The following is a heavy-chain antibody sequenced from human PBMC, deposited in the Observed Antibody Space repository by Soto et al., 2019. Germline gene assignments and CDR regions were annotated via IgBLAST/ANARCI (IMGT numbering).Heavy chain of an antibody. CDR2: IYYSGST. V-gene: IGHV4-30-4*01. J-gene: IGHJ3*02. CDR1: GGSISSGDYY. Sequence: SETLSLTCTVSGGSISSGDYYWSWIRQPPGKGLEWIGYIYYSGSTYYNPSLKSRVTISVDTSKNQFSLKLSSVTAADTAVYYCARDTSTTVTRLGAFDIWGQGTMFTVSS. D-gene: IGHD4-4*01. CDR3: ARDTSTTVTRLGAFDI.